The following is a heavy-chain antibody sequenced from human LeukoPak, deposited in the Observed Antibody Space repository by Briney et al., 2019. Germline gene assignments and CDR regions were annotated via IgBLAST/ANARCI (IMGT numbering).Heavy chain of an antibody. CDR3: GRQTNNYYRD. CDR1: GDSIGSYS. J-gene: IGHJ6*03. V-gene: IGHV4-59*03. CDR2: VYGRGGT. D-gene: IGHD1-7*01. Sequence: SETLSLTCTVSGDSIGSYSWGWIRQPPGKGLEWIGYVYGRGGTNYHPSLKSRVTISIDTSKNQFLLKLNSVTAADTAVYYCGRQTNNYYRDFGVKGPKSTVSS.